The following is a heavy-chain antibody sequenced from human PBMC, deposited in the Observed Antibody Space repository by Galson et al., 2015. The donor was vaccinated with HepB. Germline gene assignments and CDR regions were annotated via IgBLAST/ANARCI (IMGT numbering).Heavy chain of an antibody. Sequence: SVKVSCKASGGTFSSYAISWVRQAPGQGLEWMGRIIPILGIAKYAQKFQGRVTMTADKSTSTAYMELSSLRSEDTAVYYCARGSLDYGDYVGVDPWGQGTLVTVSS. V-gene: IGHV1-69*04. D-gene: IGHD4-17*01. CDR1: GGTFSSYA. CDR2: IIPILGIA. CDR3: ARGSLDYGDYVGVDP. J-gene: IGHJ5*02.